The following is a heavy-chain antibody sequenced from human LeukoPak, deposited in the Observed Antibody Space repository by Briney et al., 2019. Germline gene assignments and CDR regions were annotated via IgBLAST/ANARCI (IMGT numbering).Heavy chain of an antibody. CDR2: ISGGGGST. Sequence: PGGSLRLSCSASGFTFSDYDMNWVRQAPGKGLEWVSAISGGGGSTYYAGSVQGRFTISRDNSKNTLNLQINSLRAEDTAVYYCAKGVYYYDSSGYYYTYYFDYWGQGILVTVSS. J-gene: IGHJ4*02. CDR3: AKGVYYYDSSGYYYTYYFDY. V-gene: IGHV3-23*01. CDR1: GFTFSDYD. D-gene: IGHD3-22*01.